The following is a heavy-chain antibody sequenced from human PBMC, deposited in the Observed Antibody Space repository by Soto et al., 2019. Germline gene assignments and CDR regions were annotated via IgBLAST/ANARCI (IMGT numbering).Heavy chain of an antibody. J-gene: IGHJ6*03. D-gene: IGHD3-3*01. Sequence: PSETLSLTCTVSGGSISSYYWSWIRQPPGKGLEWIGYIYYSGSTNYNPSLKSRVTISVDTSKNQFSLKLSSVTAADTAVYYCARGWLKGSVDYDFWSGHQKDREYYYYYMDVWGKGTTVTVSS. CDR3: ARGWLKGSVDYDFWSGHQKDREYYYYYMDV. CDR1: GGSISSYY. V-gene: IGHV4-59*01. CDR2: IYYSGST.